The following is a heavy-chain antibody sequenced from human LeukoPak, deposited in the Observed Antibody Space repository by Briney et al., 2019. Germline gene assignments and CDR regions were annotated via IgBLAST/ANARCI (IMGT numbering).Heavy chain of an antibody. V-gene: IGHV3-30*04. J-gene: IGHJ3*02. D-gene: IGHD4-17*01. CDR3: AKDGDYWDAFDI. CDR2: ISYDGSNK. CDR1: GFTFSSYA. Sequence: GGSLRLSCAASGFTFSSYAMHWVRQAPGKGLEWVAVISYDGSNKYYADSVKGRFTISRDNSKNTLYLQMNSLRAEDTAVYYCAKDGDYWDAFDIWGQGTMVTVSS.